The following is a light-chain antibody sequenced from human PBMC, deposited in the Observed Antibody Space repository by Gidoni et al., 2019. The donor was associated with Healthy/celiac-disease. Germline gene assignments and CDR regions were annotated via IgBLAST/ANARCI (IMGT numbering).Light chain of an antibody. V-gene: IGKV1-5*01. Sequence: DIQMTQSPSTLSASVGDRVTITCRASQSISSWLAWYQQKPGKPPKLLIYDASSLESGVPSRFSGSGSGTEFILTISSLQPDDFAIYYCQQYNTYSPPWTFGQGTKVEIK. CDR3: QQYNTYSPPWT. CDR1: QSISSW. J-gene: IGKJ1*01. CDR2: DAS.